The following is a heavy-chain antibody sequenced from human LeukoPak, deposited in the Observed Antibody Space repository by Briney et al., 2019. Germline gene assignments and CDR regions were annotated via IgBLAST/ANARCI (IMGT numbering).Heavy chain of an antibody. Sequence: SETLSLTCTVSGGSISSYYWSWIRQPPGKGLEWIGYIYASGNTNYNPSLKSRVTVSLDTSKNQFTLKLSSVTAADTAVYYCARRTWGVYYFDYWGQGTLVTVSS. D-gene: IGHD3-10*01. CDR2: IYASGNT. J-gene: IGHJ4*02. V-gene: IGHV4-4*09. CDR3: ARRTWGVYYFDY. CDR1: GGSISSYY.